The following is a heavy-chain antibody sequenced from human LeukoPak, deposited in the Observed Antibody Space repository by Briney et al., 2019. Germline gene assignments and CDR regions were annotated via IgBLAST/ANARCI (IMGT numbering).Heavy chain of an antibody. V-gene: IGHV4-4*07. Sequence: PSETLSLTCTVSGGSISSYYWSWIRQPAGKGLEWIGRIYTSGSTNYNPSLKSRVTMSVDTSKNQFSLRLSSVTAADTAVYYCARDQYYYGSRSYGLDYWGQGTLVTVS. CDR3: ARDQYYYGSRSYGLDY. D-gene: IGHD3-10*01. J-gene: IGHJ4*02. CDR2: IYTSGST. CDR1: GGSISSYY.